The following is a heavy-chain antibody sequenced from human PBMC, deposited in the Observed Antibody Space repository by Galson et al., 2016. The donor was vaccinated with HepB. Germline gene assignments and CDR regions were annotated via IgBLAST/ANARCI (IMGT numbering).Heavy chain of an antibody. CDR1: GFTFNHFY. CDR2: ISGRGNII. J-gene: IGHJ6*02. Sequence: SLRLSCAGSGFTFNHFYMTWVRQAPGKGLEWVSYISGRGNIIYYADTVKGRFTVSRDNANNSLFLQMNSLRAEDTALYYCARGDYDFRSAHSRAYYGMDVWGQGTTVTVSS. V-gene: IGHV3-11*01. D-gene: IGHD3-3*01. CDR3: ARGDYDFRSAHSRAYYGMDV.